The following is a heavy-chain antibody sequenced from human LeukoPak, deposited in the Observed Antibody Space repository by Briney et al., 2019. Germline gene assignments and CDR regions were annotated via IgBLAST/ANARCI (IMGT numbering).Heavy chain of an antibody. CDR1: GFTFSSYW. V-gene: IGHV3-74*01. Sequence: GGSLRLSCAASGFTFSSYWMHWVRQAPGKGLVWVSRINSDGSSTSYADSVKGRFTISRDNAKNSLYLQMNSLRAEDTAVYFCARDPYSGSYGAFDIWGQGTMVTVSS. D-gene: IGHD1-26*01. CDR2: INSDGSST. CDR3: ARDPYSGSYGAFDI. J-gene: IGHJ3*02.